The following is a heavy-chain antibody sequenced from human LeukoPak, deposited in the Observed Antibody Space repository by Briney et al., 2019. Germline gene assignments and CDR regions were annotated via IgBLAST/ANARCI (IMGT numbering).Heavy chain of an antibody. Sequence: PGGSLRLSCAASGFTFSSYAMSWVRQAPGKGLEWVSAISGSGGSTYYADSVKGRFTISRDNSKNTLYLQMNSLRAEDTAVYYCAKDRYYGSGSYPPIYYFDYWGQGTLVTVSS. V-gene: IGHV3-23*01. D-gene: IGHD3-10*01. CDR3: AKDRYYGSGSYPPIYYFDY. CDR2: ISGSGGST. CDR1: GFTFSSYA. J-gene: IGHJ4*02.